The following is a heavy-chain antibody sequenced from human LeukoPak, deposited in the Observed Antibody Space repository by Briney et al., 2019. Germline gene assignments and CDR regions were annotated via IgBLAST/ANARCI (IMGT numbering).Heavy chain of an antibody. V-gene: IGHV5-51*01. CDR2: IYPDDSDT. Sequence: GESLKISCKGSGSSFTSYWIGWVRPLPGKGLEWMGIIYPDDSDTRYSPSFQGQVTISADKSISTAYLQWNNLKASDTAIYYCARPVEMATINGFDYWGQGTLVTVSS. CDR3: ARPVEMATINGFDY. CDR1: GSSFTSYW. D-gene: IGHD5-24*01. J-gene: IGHJ4*02.